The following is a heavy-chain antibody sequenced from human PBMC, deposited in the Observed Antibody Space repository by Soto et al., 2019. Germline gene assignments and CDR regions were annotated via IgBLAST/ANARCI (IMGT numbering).Heavy chain of an antibody. V-gene: IGHV4-39*01. J-gene: IGHJ4*02. Sequence: SETLSLTCTVSGGSISSSSYYWGWIRQPPGKGLEWIGSIYYSGSTYYNPSLKSRVTISVDTSKNQFSLKLSSVTAADTAVYYCARHFYNWKACYFDYWGQGTLVTVSS. CDR1: GGSISSSSYY. D-gene: IGHD1-20*01. CDR2: IYYSGST. CDR3: ARHFYNWKACYFDY.